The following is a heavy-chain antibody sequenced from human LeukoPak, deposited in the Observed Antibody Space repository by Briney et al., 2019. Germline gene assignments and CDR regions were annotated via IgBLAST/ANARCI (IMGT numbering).Heavy chain of an antibody. J-gene: IGHJ2*01. V-gene: IGHV3-43*02. Sequence: GGSLRLSCAASGFAFADYAIHWVRQGPGGGLEWVSLTSGDGGTTCYADSVKGRFTISRDNSKNSLFLQMNSLRTEDTALYYCAKDMVWGWYFDLWGRGTLVTVSS. CDR2: TSGDGGTT. CDR1: GFAFADYA. D-gene: IGHD7-27*01. CDR3: AKDMVWGWYFDL.